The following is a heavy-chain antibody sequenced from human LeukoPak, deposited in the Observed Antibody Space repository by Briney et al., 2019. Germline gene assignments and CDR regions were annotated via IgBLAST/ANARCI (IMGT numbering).Heavy chain of an antibody. Sequence: PGGSLRLSCAASGFTFSSYSMNWVRQAPGKGLEWVSSISISNNYKYYADSVKGRFTISRDNAKNSLYLQMNSLRAEDTAIYYCARVKGASDIVASTIDYWGQGTLVTVSS. CDR2: ISISNNYK. J-gene: IGHJ4*02. CDR3: ARVKGASDIVASTIDY. V-gene: IGHV3-21*01. CDR1: GFTFSSYS. D-gene: IGHD5-12*01.